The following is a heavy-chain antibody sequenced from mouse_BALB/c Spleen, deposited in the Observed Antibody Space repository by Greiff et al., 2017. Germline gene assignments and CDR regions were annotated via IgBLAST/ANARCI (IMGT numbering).Heavy chain of an antibody. J-gene: IGHJ4*01. CDR3: ARGADMVTPRPYLYYAMDY. D-gene: IGHD2-1*01. CDR1: GYNFTSYT. Sequence: QVQLQQSAAELARPGASVKMSCKASGYNFTSYTMHWVKQRPGQGLEWIGYINPSSGYTEYNQKFKDKTTLTADKSSSTAYMQLSSLTSEDSAVYYCARGADMVTPRPYLYYAMDYWGQGTSVTVSS. V-gene: IGHV1-4*02. CDR2: INPSSGYT.